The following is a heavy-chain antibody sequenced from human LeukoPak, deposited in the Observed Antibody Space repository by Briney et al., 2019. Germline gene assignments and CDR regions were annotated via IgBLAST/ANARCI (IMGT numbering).Heavy chain of an antibody. D-gene: IGHD6-19*01. J-gene: IGHJ6*02. CDR3: ARFSSGTGVDV. CDR1: GGTFSSYT. Sequence: SVKVSCKASGGTFSSYTISWVRQAPGQGLEWMGRIIPILGIANYAQKFQGRVTITADKSSSTAYMELSSLRSEDTAVYYCARFSSGTGVDVWGQGTTVTVSS. V-gene: IGHV1-69*02. CDR2: IIPILGIA.